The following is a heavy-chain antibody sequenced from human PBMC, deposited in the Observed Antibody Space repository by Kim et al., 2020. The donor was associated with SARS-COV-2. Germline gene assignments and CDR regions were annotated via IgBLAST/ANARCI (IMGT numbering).Heavy chain of an antibody. Sequence: DSVKGRFTISRDNSKNTLYLQMNSLRAEDTAVYYCAKYYGSGRVSDWYFDLWGRGTLVIVSS. CDR3: AKYYGSGRVSDWYFDL. J-gene: IGHJ2*01. V-gene: IGHV3-53*01. D-gene: IGHD3-10*01.